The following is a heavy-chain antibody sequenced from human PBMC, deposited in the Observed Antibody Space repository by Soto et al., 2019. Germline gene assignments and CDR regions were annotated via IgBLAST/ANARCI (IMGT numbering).Heavy chain of an antibody. V-gene: IGHV4-34*01. CDR2: INHSGSA. D-gene: IGHD3-3*01. Sequence: SETLSRTCAGYGGSFSVYYGSWIRQPPGKGLEWIGEINHSGSANYNPSRKSRVTISVDTSKNQFSLKLSSVTAADTAVYYCASLWYYDFWIGLLGDYYYGMEVWGPGTTVNVSS. CDR1: GGSFSVYY. J-gene: IGHJ6*02. CDR3: ASLWYYDFWIGLLGDYYYGMEV.